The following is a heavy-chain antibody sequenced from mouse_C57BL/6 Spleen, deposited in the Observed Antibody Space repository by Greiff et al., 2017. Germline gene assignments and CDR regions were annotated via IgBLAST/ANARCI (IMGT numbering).Heavy chain of an antibody. D-gene: IGHD1-1*01. Sequence: EVQLLQSGPELVKPGASVKIPCKASGYTFTDYNMDWVQQSHGKSLEWIGDINPNNGGTIYNQKFKGKVTLTVDKSSSTAYMELRSLTSEDTAVYYCARSYYGSSYEGYFDYWGQGTTLTVSS. CDR3: ARSYYGSSYEGYFDY. CDR1: GYTFTDYN. CDR2: INPNNGGT. V-gene: IGHV1-18*01. J-gene: IGHJ2*01.